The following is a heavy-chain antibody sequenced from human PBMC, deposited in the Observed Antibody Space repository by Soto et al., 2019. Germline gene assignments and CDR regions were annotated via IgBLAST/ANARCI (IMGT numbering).Heavy chain of an antibody. CDR1: GGIFSTYA. V-gene: IGHV1-69*01. D-gene: IGHD1-26*01. CDR3: ARVQYSGTYLHAFDI. Sequence: QVQLVQSGAEVKKPGSSVKVSCRASGGIFSTYAINWVRQAPEQGLEWMGGIIPLFGTANYAQKLQGRVTSSADESAHIAYMELSSLRSEDTAVYYCARVQYSGTYLHAFDIWGQGTRVTVSS. CDR2: IIPLFGTA. J-gene: IGHJ3*02.